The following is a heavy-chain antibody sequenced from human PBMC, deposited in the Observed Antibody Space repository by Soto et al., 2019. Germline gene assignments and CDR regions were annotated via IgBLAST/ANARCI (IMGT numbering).Heavy chain of an antibody. CDR1: GFTFSSYE. J-gene: IGHJ6*02. V-gene: IGHV3-48*03. CDR2: ISSSGSTI. CDR3: ARDLGTVDYYYGMDV. D-gene: IGHD5-18*01. Sequence: PGGSLRLSCAASGFTFSSYEMNWVRQAPGKGLEWVSYISSSGSTIYYADSVKGRFTISRDNAKNSLYLQMNSLRAEDTAVYYCARDLGTVDYYYGMDVWGQGTTVTVSS.